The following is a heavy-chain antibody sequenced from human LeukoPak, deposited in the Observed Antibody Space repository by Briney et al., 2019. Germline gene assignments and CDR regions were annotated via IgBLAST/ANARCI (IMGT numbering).Heavy chain of an antibody. V-gene: IGHV3-7*01. Sequence: GGSLRLSCAASGFTFSSYAMSWVRQAPGKGLEWVANIKQDGSEKYYVDSVKGRFTISRDNAKNSLYLQMNSLRAEDTAVYYCARGRDGYSYETRAFDIWGQGTMVTVSS. CDR3: ARGRDGYSYETRAFDI. CDR1: GFTFSSYA. CDR2: IKQDGSEK. D-gene: IGHD5-18*01. J-gene: IGHJ3*02.